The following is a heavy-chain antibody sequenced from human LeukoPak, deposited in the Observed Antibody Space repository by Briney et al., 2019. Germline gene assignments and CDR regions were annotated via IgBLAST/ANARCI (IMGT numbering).Heavy chain of an antibody. CDR2: INHSGST. J-gene: IGHJ4*01. Sequence: PSETLSLTCAVYGGSFSGYYWSWIRQPPGKGLEWIGEINHSGSTNYNPSLKSRVTISVDTSKNQFSLKLSSVTAADTAVYYCARGVRWHYYDSSGYPDYWGHGTLVTVSS. V-gene: IGHV4-34*01. CDR3: ARGVRWHYYDSSGYPDY. CDR1: GGSFSGYY. D-gene: IGHD3-22*01.